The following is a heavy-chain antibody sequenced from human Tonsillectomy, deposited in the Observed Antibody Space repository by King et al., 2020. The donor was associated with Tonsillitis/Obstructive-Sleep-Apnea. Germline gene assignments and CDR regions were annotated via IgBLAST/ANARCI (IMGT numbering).Heavy chain of an antibody. CDR2: IWYDGTNK. CDR3: ARKTGYNLGAFDI. Sequence: VQLVESGGGVVQPGRSLRLSCAASGFTFSYYAMHWVRQAPGKGLERVAVIWYDGTNKYYADSGKGRFTISSDNSKNTLYLQMNSLRADDTAVYYCARKTGYNLGAFDIWGQGTMVTVSS. D-gene: IGHD5-24*01. V-gene: IGHV3-33*01. CDR1: GFTFSYYA. J-gene: IGHJ3*02.